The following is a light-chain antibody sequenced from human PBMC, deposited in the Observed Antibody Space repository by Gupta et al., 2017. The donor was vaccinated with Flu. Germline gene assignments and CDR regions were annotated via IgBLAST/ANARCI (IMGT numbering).Light chain of an antibody. CDR3: HAWDSSSDHWV. Sequence: GRTAEFTGGGARVGSKSFHWYQQKPAQAPVLLVYEDSDRHSGMPERFSGSNSGTTATLTTSRVEAGDEADYYCHAWDSSSDHWVLGGGTKLTVL. V-gene: IGLV3-21*03. CDR1: RVGSKS. J-gene: IGLJ2*01. CDR2: EDS.